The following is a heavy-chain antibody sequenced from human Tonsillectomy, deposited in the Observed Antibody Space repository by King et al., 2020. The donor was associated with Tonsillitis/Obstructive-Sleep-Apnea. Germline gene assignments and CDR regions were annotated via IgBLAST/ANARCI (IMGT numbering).Heavy chain of an antibody. V-gene: IGHV3-33*01. CDR2: IWHDGSNK. Sequence: VQLVESGGGVVQPGRSLRLSCAASEFAFSNYGMHWVRQTPAKGLEWVAVIWHDGSNKYYTDSVKGRFTISRDNSKNTLYLQMTSLRAEDSAIYYCGRDSWSGTYYYMDVWGKGTTVTVSS. CDR3: GRDSWSGTYYYMDV. D-gene: IGHD3-3*01. J-gene: IGHJ6*03. CDR1: EFAFSNYG.